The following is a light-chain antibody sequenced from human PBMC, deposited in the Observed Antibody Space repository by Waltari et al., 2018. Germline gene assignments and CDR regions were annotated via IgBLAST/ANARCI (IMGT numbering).Light chain of an antibody. V-gene: IGLV2-23*02. Sequence: QAARTQPASVSGSPGQSITSACTGTSRDVGGDNYDTWYQQHPGTATKLMIYDVTKRPSGVSDRFSGSKSGNTASLTISGLQAEDEADYYCCSYAGSSTLVFGGGTKLTVL. CDR3: CSYAGSSTLV. CDR1: SRDVGGDNY. CDR2: DVT. J-gene: IGLJ2*01.